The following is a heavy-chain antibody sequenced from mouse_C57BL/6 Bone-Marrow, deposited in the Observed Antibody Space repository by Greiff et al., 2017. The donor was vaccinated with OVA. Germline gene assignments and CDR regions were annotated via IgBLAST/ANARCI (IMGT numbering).Heavy chain of an antibody. CDR2: ISSGGSYT. Sequence: EVQRVESGGDLVKPGGSLKLSCAASGFTFSSYGMSWVRQTPDQRLEWVATISSGGSYTYYPDSVKGRFTISRDNAKNTLYLQMSSLKSEDTAMYYCARPPYFDYWGQGTTLTVSS. CDR1: GFTFSSYG. V-gene: IGHV5-6*01. J-gene: IGHJ2*01. CDR3: ARPPYFDY.